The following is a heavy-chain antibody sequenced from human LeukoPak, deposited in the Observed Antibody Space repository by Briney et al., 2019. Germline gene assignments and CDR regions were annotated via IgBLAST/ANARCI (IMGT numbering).Heavy chain of an antibody. CDR1: GYTFTSYG. J-gene: IGHJ5*02. CDR3: ARVPWYSGSYDNWFDP. D-gene: IGHD1-26*01. CDR2: ISAYNGNT. Sequence: ASVKVSCKASGYTFTSYGISWVRQAPGQGLEGMEWISAYNGNTNYAQKLQGRVTMTTDTSTSTAYMELRSLRSDDTAVYYCARVPWYSGSYDNWFDPWGQGTLVTVSP. V-gene: IGHV1-18*01.